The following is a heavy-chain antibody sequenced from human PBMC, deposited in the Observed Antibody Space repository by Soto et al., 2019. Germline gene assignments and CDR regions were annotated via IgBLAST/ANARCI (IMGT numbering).Heavy chain of an antibody. CDR1: GGPISSGGYY. J-gene: IGHJ4*02. CDR3: ARELVTGHYFDY. CDR2: IYYSGST. V-gene: IGHV4-31*03. Sequence: PSETLSLTCTVSGGPISSGGYYWSWIRQHPGKGLEWIGYIYYSGSTYYNPSLKSRVTISVDTSKNQFSLKLSSVTAADTAVYYCARELVTGHYFDYWGQGTLVTVSS. D-gene: IGHD2-21*02.